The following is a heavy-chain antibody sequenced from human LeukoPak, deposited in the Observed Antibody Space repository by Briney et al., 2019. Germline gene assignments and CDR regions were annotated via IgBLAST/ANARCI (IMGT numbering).Heavy chain of an antibody. V-gene: IGHV1-46*01. J-gene: IGHJ2*01. D-gene: IGHD4-11*01. Sequence: ASVKASCKASGYTFTSYYMHWVRQAPGQGLEWMGIINPSGGSTSYAQKFQGRVTMTRDTSTSTVYMELSSLRSEDTAVYYCARAYSNYWYFDLWGRGTLVTVSS. CDR1: GYTFTSYY. CDR3: ARAYSNYWYFDL. CDR2: INPSGGST.